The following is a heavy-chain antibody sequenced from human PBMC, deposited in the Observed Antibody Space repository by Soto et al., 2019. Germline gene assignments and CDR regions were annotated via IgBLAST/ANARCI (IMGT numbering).Heavy chain of an antibody. CDR1: DYTFTTYA. D-gene: IGHD6-13*01. CDR3: ARESSSWSRGWFDP. Sequence: GASVKASSKPPDYTFTTYAMIWLRQAPGQRLEWMGWINAGNGNTKYSQKFQGRVTITRDTSASTAYMELSSLRSEDTAVYYCARESSSWSRGWFDPWGQGTLVTVSS. V-gene: IGHV1-3*01. CDR2: INAGNGNT. J-gene: IGHJ5*02.